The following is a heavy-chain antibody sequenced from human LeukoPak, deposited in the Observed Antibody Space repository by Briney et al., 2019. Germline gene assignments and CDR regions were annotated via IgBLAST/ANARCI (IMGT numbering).Heavy chain of an antibody. CDR1: GFTFSNYW. J-gene: IGHJ4*02. CDR2: IKEDGSRI. CDR3: VGSSGWLFDY. D-gene: IGHD6-19*01. V-gene: IGHV3-7*01. Sequence: GGSLRLSCAGTGFTFSNYWMTWVGQAPGKGLEWVANIKEDGSRINYVDSVKGRFTISRDNAKNSVYLQMDNLRAEDTAVYYCVGSSGWLFDYWGQGILVAVSS.